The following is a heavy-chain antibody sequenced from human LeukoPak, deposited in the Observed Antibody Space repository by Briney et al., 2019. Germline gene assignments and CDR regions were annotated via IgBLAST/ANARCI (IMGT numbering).Heavy chain of an antibody. V-gene: IGHV3-11*04. Sequence: GGSLQLHCAASGFTFSDYYMSWVRQAPGAGLEWVSYISSSDSTIYYADSVKGRFTISRDNAKNSLYLQMNSLTAEDTAVYYCARIASRWLQFLDSWGQGTLVTVSS. D-gene: IGHD5-24*01. J-gene: IGHJ4*02. CDR2: ISSSDSTI. CDR1: GFTFSDYY. CDR3: ARIASRWLQFLDS.